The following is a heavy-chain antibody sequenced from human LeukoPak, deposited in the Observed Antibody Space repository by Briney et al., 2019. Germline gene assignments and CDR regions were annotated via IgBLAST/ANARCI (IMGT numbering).Heavy chain of an antibody. V-gene: IGHV4-34*01. CDR3: ARVRGGYSYGPAAGWFDP. CDR1: GGSFSGYY. D-gene: IGHD5-18*01. Sequence: SETLSLTCAVYGGSFSGYYWSWIRQPPGKGLEWTGEINHSGSTNYNPSLKSRVTISVDTSKNQFSLKLSSVTAADTAVYYCARVRGGYSYGPAAGWFDPWGQGTLVTVSS. J-gene: IGHJ5*02. CDR2: INHSGST.